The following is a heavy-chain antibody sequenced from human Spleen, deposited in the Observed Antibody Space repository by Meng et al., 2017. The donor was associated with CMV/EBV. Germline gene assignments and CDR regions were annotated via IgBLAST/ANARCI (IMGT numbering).Heavy chain of an antibody. CDR2: IWYDGSNK. CDR3: GLNFWSGSRTVDY. D-gene: IGHD3-3*01. V-gene: IGHV3-33*01. CDR1: GFTFSSYG. Sequence: CAASGFTFSSYGMHWVRQAPGKGLEWVAVIWYDGSNKYYADSVKGRFTISRDNSKNTLYLQMNSLRAEDTAVYYCGLNFWSGSRTVDYWGQGTLVTVSS. J-gene: IGHJ4*02.